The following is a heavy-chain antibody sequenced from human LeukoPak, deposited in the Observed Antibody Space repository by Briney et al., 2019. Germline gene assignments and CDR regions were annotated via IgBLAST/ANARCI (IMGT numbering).Heavy chain of an antibody. Sequence: GGSLRLSCAASGFTFSSYSMNWVRQAPGKGLEWVSYISSSGSTIYYADSVKGRFTISRDNAKNSLYLQMNSLRAEDTAVYYCARGVYRYCSSTSCAIQHWGQGTLVTVSS. CDR2: ISSSGSTI. CDR1: GFTFSSYS. V-gene: IGHV3-48*04. J-gene: IGHJ1*01. D-gene: IGHD2-2*01. CDR3: ARGVYRYCSSTSCAIQH.